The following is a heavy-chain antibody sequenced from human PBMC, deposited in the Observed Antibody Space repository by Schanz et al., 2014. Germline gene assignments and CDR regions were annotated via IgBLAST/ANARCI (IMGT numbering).Heavy chain of an antibody. J-gene: IGHJ6*02. V-gene: IGHV3-66*01. Sequence: EVQLVESGGGLVQPGGSLRLSCAASGFTVSNNYMSWVRQAPGKGLECVSIIYSDGSTYYVDSVKGRFIISRDNSKNTVYLQMNSLRAEDTAVYYCARAGCINGACKYGMDVWGQGTTVTVSS. CDR1: GFTVSNNY. D-gene: IGHD2-8*01. CDR3: ARAGCINGACKYGMDV. CDR2: IYSDGST.